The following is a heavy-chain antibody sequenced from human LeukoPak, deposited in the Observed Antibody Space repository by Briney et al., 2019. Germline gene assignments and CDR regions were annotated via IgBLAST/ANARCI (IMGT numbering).Heavy chain of an antibody. J-gene: IGHJ4*02. CDR3: AKTGGITDVY. V-gene: IGHV3-23*01. Sequence: PGGSLRLSCAASGFTFSSYGMSWVRQAPGKGLEWVSSISGSGGKTYYAGSVKGRFTISRDNSKNTLYLQMNSLRAEDTAVYCAKTGGITDVYWGLGTLVTVSS. CDR1: GFTFSSYG. CDR2: ISGSGGKT. D-gene: IGHD1-14*01.